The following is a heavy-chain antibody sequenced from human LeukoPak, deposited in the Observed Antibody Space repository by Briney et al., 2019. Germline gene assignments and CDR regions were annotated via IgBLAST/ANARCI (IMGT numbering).Heavy chain of an antibody. CDR3: ARELAARWDY. CDR2: ISSSSSYI. J-gene: IGHJ4*02. V-gene: IGHV3-21*01. Sequence: SGGSLRLSCAASGFTFSSYSMNWVRQAPGQGLEWVSSISSSSSYIYYADSVKSRITISRDNAKNSLYLQMNSLRAEDTAVYYCARELAARWDYWGQGTLVTVSS. CDR1: GFTFSSYS. D-gene: IGHD6-6*01.